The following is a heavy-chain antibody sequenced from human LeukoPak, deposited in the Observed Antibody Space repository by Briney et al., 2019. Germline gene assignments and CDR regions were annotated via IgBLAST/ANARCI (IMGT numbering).Heavy chain of an antibody. CDR1: GGSISGYS. Sequence: SETLSLTCTVSGGSISGYSWSWIPQPPGKGLEYIGYIHYSGTANYTPSLTSRVTISVDTSNNQFSLKLSSVTAADTAVYYCASASYYAPPRAYYYYMDVWGKGTTVTVSS. CDR3: ASASYYAPPRAYYYYMDV. J-gene: IGHJ6*03. V-gene: IGHV4-59*08. D-gene: IGHD3-3*01. CDR2: IHYSGTA.